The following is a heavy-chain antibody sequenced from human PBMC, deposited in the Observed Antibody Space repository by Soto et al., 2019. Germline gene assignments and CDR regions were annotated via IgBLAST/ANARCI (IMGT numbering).Heavy chain of an antibody. CDR3: ARDSRVVVAATPNYYYYGMDV. D-gene: IGHD2-15*01. V-gene: IGHV1-18*01. CDR1: GYTFTSYG. Sequence: ASVRSCKASGYTFTSYGITWVRQAPGQGLEWMGWISAYNGNTNYAQKLQGRVTMTTDTSTSTAYMELRSLRSDDTAVYYCARDSRVVVAATPNYYYYGMDVWGQGTTVTVSS. J-gene: IGHJ6*02. CDR2: ISAYNGNT.